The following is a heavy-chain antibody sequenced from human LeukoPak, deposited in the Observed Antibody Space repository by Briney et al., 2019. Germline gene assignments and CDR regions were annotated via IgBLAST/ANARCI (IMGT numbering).Heavy chain of an antibody. J-gene: IGHJ4*02. D-gene: IGHD6-19*01. Sequence: ASVKVSCKASGYTFTDYYTHWVRQAPGQGLEWMGCINPNSGGTNYAQKFQGRVTMTRDTSINTAYMELSSLRSDDTAVYYCARDGRSGWHYFDYWGQGTLVTVSS. CDR3: ARDGRSGWHYFDY. V-gene: IGHV1-2*02. CDR2: INPNSGGT. CDR1: GYTFTDYY.